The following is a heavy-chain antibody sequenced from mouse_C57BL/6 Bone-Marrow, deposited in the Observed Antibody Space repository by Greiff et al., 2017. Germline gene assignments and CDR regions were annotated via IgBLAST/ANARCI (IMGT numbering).Heavy chain of an antibody. J-gene: IGHJ3*01. CDR1: GFPFSSYA. V-gene: IGHV5-4*01. D-gene: IGHD2-4*01. CDR2: ISDGGSYT. CDR3: AREDYDYDDAY. Sequence: VMLVESGGGLVKPGGSLKLSCAASGFPFSSYAMSWVRQTPEKRLEWVATISDGGSYTYYPDNVKGRFTISRDNAKNNLYLQMSHLKSEDTAMYYCAREDYDYDDAYWGQGTLVTVSA.